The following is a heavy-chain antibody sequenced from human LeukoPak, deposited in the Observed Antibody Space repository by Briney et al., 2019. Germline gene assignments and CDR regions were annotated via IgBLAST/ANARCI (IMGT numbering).Heavy chain of an antibody. V-gene: IGHV1-2*06. Sequence: VASVKVSCKASGYTFTGYYMHWVRQAPGQGLEWMGRINPNSGGTNYAQKFQGRVTMTRDTSISTAYMELSRLRSDDTAVYYCARDYSRGYSYGADYWGQGTLVTVSS. CDR2: INPNSGGT. CDR3: ARDYSRGYSYGADY. J-gene: IGHJ4*02. D-gene: IGHD5-18*01. CDR1: GYTFTGYY.